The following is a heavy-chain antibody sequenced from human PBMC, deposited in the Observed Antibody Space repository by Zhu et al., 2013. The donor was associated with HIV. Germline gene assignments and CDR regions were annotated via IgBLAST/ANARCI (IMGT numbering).Heavy chain of an antibody. J-gene: IGHJ4*02. CDR3: ATGYPIRFLANF. Sequence: VQLVQSGPEVKKLGASVKVSCKASGYTFTEHRIYWVRQAPGKRLEWVGLIHPVNGETIYAETFSDRVTITADTSLDTAYLELTSLRSDDTAVYFCATGYPIRFLANFWGQGTLVTASS. CDR2: IHPVNGET. D-gene: IGHD3-3*01. V-gene: IGHV1-69-2*01. CDR1: GYTFTEHR.